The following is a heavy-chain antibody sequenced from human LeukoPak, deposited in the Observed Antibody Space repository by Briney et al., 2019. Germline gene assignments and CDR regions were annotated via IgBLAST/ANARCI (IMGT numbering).Heavy chain of an antibody. J-gene: IGHJ4*02. V-gene: IGHV3-33*01. Sequence: GGSLRLSCAASGFTFSSYGMHWVRQAPGKGLEWVAVIWYDGSNKYYADSVKGRFTISRDNSKNTLYLQMNSLRAEDTAVYYCAREDQSANFDYWGQGTLVTVSS. CDR3: AREDQSANFDY. D-gene: IGHD2-2*01. CDR2: IWYDGSNK. CDR1: GFTFSSYG.